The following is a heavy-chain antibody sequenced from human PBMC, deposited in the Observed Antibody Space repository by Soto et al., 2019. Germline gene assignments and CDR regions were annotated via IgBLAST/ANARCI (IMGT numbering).Heavy chain of an antibody. CDR2: IYHSGST. J-gene: IGHJ4*02. D-gene: IGHD3-22*01. CDR3: ARQHYYDSSGYYTWN. CDR1: GGSISSGGYS. V-gene: IGHV4-30-2*01. Sequence: SEPLSLTCAVSGGSISSGGYSWSWIRQPPGKGLEWIGYIYHSGSTYYNPSLKSRVTISVDRSKNQFSLRLNSVTAADTAVYYCARQHYYDSSGYYTWNWGQGTLVTVSS.